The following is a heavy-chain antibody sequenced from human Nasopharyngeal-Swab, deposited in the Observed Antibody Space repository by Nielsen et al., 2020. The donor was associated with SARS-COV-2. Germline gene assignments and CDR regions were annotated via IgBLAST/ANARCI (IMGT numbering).Heavy chain of an antibody. CDR2: IYYSGST. J-gene: IGHJ4*02. Sequence: ETLSLTCTVSGGSISSSSYYWGWIRQPPGKGLEWIGYIYYSGSTNYNPSLKSRVTISVDTSKNQFSLKLSSVTAADTAVYYCARANRSGIFGVVLNFDYWGQGTLVTVSS. D-gene: IGHD3-3*01. V-gene: IGHV4-61*05. CDR1: GGSISSSSYY. CDR3: ARANRSGIFGVVLNFDY.